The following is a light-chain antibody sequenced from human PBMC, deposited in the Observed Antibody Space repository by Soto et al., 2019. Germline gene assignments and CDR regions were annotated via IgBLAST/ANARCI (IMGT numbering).Light chain of an antibody. CDR3: QQSYSTPRK. J-gene: IGKJ1*01. CDR2: AAS. CDR1: QSISSY. Sequence: DIQMTQSPSSLSACVGDRVTITCRASQSISSYLNWYQQKPGKAPKLLIHAASSFQSGVPSRFSGSGSATDFTLTISSLQPEDFATYYCQQSYSTPRKFGQGTKADI. V-gene: IGKV1-39*01.